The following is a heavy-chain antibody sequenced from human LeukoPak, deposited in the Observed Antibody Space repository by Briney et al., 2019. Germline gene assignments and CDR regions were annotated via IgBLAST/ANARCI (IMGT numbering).Heavy chain of an antibody. D-gene: IGHD3-22*01. V-gene: IGHV1-2*02. CDR1: GYTFTGYY. J-gene: IGHJ4*02. Sequence: GASVKVSCKASGYTFTGYYMHWVRQAPGQGREWRGWINPNSVGTNYAQKFQGRVTMTRDTSISTAYMDLSRLRSDDTAVYYCARSYYDSSGYYYSADYWGQGTLVTVSS. CDR3: ARSYYDSSGYYYSADY. CDR2: INPNSVGT.